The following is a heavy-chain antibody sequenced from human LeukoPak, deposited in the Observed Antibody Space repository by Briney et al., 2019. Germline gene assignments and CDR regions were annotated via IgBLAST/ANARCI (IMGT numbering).Heavy chain of an antibody. V-gene: IGHV6-1*01. Sequence: SQTLSLTCAISGDSVSSNSAAWNWIRQSPSRGLEWLGRTYYRSKWYNDYAVSMKSRITINPDTSKNQFSLKLSSVTAADTAVYYCARRRNWGPLIDYWGQGTLVTVSS. D-gene: IGHD7-27*01. CDR2: TYYRSKWYN. CDR1: GDSVSSNSAA. J-gene: IGHJ4*02. CDR3: ARRRNWGPLIDY.